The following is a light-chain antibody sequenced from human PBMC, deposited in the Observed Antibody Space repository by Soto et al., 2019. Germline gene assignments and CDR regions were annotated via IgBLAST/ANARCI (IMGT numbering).Light chain of an antibody. J-gene: IGKJ2*01. CDR1: QSVNSNY. Sequence: EIVLTQSPGTLSLSPGEGATLSCRASQSVNSNYLAWFQQKPGQAPRLLIYSTSNRATGIPDRFSGSGSGTDFTLTISRLEPEDFVVYYCQQYNSYSPVFGQGTKLEIK. CDR3: QQYNSYSPV. CDR2: STS. V-gene: IGKV3-20*01.